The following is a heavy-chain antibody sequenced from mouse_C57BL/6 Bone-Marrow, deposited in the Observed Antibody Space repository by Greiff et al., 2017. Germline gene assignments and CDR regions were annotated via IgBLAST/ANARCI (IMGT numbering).Heavy chain of an antibody. CDR3: ARENYGSAWFAY. D-gene: IGHD1-1*01. CDR1: GYAFTNYL. CDR2: INPGSGGT. V-gene: IGHV1-54*01. Sequence: VQRVESGAELVRPGTSVKVSCKASGYAFTNYLIEWVKQRPGQGLEWIGVINPGSGGTNYNEKFKGKATLTADKSSSTAYMQLSSLTSEDSAVYFCARENYGSAWFAYWGQGTLVTVSA. J-gene: IGHJ3*01.